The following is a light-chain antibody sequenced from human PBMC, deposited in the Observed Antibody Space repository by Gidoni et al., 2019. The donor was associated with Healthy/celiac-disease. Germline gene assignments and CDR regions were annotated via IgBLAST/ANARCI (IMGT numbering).Light chain of an antibody. CDR3: QQYGSLWT. CDR2: GAS. V-gene: IGKV3-20*01. CDR1: QSVSSSY. J-gene: IGKJ1*01. Sequence: IVLTQSPGTLSLSSGERATLSCRASQSVSSSYLAWYQQKPGQAPRLLIYGASSRATGIPDRFSGSGSGTDFTLTISRLEPEDVAVYYCQQYGSLWTFGQGTKVEIK.